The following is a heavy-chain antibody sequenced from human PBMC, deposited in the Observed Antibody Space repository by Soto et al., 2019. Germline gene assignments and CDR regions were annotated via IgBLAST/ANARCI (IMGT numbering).Heavy chain of an antibody. Sequence: QVQLVQSGAEVKKPGASVKVSCKASGYTFTSYAMHWVRQAPGQRLEWLGWINAGNGNTKYSQKFQGRVTITRDTSASTAYMELSSLRSEDTAVYYCARALGTGTPLDYWGQGTLVTVSS. V-gene: IGHV1-3*01. CDR1: GYTFTSYA. CDR3: ARALGTGTPLDY. D-gene: IGHD1-1*01. J-gene: IGHJ4*02. CDR2: INAGNGNT.